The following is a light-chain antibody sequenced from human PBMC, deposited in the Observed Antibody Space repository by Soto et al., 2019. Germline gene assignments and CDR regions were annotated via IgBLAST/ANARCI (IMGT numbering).Light chain of an antibody. Sequence: EIVLTQSPGTLSLSPGERVTLSCRASQSVYNNYLAWYQQKPGQAPRLLIFGASNRATGIPDRFSGSGSGTDFTLTISGLEPEDFEVYYCQQYGSSVSYTFGQGTTVEIK. J-gene: IGKJ2*01. CDR3: QQYGSSVSYT. CDR1: QSVYNNY. V-gene: IGKV3-20*01. CDR2: GAS.